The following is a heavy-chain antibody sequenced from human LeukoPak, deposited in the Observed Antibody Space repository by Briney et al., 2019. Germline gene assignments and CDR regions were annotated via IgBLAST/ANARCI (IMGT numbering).Heavy chain of an antibody. CDR1: GYTFTGYY. D-gene: IGHD2-21*02. V-gene: IGHV1-2*02. CDR3: AGSPTCGGDCYAFDI. Sequence: ASVKVSCKASGYTFTGYYMHWVRQAPGQGLEWMGWINPNSGGTNYAQKFQGRVTMTRDTSISTAYMELSRLRSDDTAVYYCAGSPTCGGDCYAFDIWGQGTMVTVSS. CDR2: INPNSGGT. J-gene: IGHJ3*02.